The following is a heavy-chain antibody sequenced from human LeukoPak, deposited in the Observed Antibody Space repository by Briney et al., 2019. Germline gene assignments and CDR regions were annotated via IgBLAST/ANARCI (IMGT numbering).Heavy chain of an antibody. V-gene: IGHV3-23*01. Sequence: GGSLRLSCAASGFTFSSYAMSWVRQAPGKGLEWVSAIGGSDGGTYYSDTVKGRFTISRDNSKNTLYLQMNSLRAEDTALYYCVKVQHSGYDMTFDYWGQGTLVTVSS. J-gene: IGHJ4*02. CDR1: GFTFSSYA. CDR3: VKVQHSGYDMTFDY. CDR2: IGGSDGGT. D-gene: IGHD5-12*01.